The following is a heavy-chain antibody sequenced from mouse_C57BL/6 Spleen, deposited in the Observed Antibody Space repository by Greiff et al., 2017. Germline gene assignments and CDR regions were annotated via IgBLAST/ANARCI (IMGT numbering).Heavy chain of an antibody. J-gene: IGHJ4*01. Sequence: EVQLVESVAELVRPGASVKLSCTASGYNFKNTYMHWVKQRPEQGLEWIGRIDPENGNTKYAPKFQGKATLTVDTSSSTAYMQLSSLTSEDAAIYYCARRGIYYGNYDAMDYWGQGTSVTVSS. CDR2: IDPENGNT. CDR3: ARRGIYYGNYDAMDY. V-gene: IGHV14-3*01. CDR1: GYNFKNTY. D-gene: IGHD2-1*01.